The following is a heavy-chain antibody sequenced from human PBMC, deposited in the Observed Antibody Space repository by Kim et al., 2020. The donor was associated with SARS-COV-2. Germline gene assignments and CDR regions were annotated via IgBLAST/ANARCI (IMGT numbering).Heavy chain of an antibody. CDR3: ARWRADAFDI. CDR2: NK. V-gene: IGHV3-33*01. J-gene: IGHJ3*02. Sequence: NKYYADSVKGRFTISRDNSKNTLYLQMNSLRAEDTAVYYCARWRADAFDIWGQGTMVTVSS. D-gene: IGHD3-3*01.